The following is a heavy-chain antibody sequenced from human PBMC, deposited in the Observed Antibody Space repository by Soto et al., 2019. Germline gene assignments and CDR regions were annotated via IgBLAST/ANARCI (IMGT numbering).Heavy chain of an antibody. V-gene: IGHV4-4*02. D-gene: IGHD3-10*01. CDR1: NASISSRKW. CDR2: IYHSGSI. CDR3: ASKFGELLADAFDI. J-gene: IGHJ3*02. Sequence: QVQLQESGPGLVKPSGTLSLTCTVSNASISSRKWWTWVRQTPGKGLEWIGEIYHSGSINHNPSLKSRVTMSVDKSNNQFSLKMTSVTAADTPVYYCASKFGELLADAFDIWGQGTVVTVSS.